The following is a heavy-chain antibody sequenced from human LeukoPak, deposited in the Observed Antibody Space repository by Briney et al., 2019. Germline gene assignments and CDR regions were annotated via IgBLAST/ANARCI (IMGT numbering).Heavy chain of an antibody. Sequence: PSETLSLTCAVYGGSFSGYYWSWIRQPPGKGLEWIGEINHSGSTNYNPSLKSRVTISVDTSKNQFSLKLSSVTAADTAVYCCARDGELCSGGSCYSNFVFDPWGQGTLVTVSS. J-gene: IGHJ5*02. D-gene: IGHD2-15*01. CDR2: INHSGST. CDR3: ARDGELCSGGSCYSNFVFDP. V-gene: IGHV4-34*01. CDR1: GGSFSGYY.